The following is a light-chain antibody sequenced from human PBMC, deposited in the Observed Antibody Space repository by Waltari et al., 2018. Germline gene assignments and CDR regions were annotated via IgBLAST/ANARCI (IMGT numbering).Light chain of an antibody. J-gene: IGLJ3*02. CDR1: SSNNGKNS. CDR3: ATWDDSLKGWV. Sequence: QSVLTQPPSASGTPGQSVTMSCSGSSSNNGKNSVNWYQQVPGTAPKLLIYSDHQRPSGVPARFFGSKSDTSASLAISGLQSDDEADYYCATWDDSLKGWVFGGGTKLTVL. V-gene: IGLV1-44*01. CDR2: SDH.